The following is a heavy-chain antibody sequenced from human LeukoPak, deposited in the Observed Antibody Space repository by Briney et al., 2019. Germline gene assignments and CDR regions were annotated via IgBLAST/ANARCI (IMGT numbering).Heavy chain of an antibody. D-gene: IGHD3-22*01. CDR2: ISSNGGST. CDR3: VKGPYDSSGYYYSRERFDY. CDR1: GFTFSSYA. Sequence: PGGSLRLSCSASGFTFSSYAMHWVRQAPGKGLEYVSAISSNGGSTYYADSVKGRFTISRDNSKNTLYLQMSILRAEDTAVYYCVKGPYDSSGYYYSRERFDYWGQGTLVTVSS. J-gene: IGHJ4*02. V-gene: IGHV3-64D*06.